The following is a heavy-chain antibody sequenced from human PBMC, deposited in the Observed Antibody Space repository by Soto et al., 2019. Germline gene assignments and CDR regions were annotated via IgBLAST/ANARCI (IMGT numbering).Heavy chain of an antibody. J-gene: IGHJ4*02. CDR3: ARVDAIRYDSSGYYYDY. CDR2: ISYDGSNK. V-gene: IGHV3-30-3*01. Sequence: GGPLRLSCAASGFTSSSYAMHWVRQAPGKGLEWVAVISYDGSNKYYADSVKGRFTISRDKSKNTLYLQMNSLRAEDTAVYYCARVDAIRYDSSGYYYDYWGQGTLVTVSS. D-gene: IGHD3-22*01. CDR1: GFTSSSYA.